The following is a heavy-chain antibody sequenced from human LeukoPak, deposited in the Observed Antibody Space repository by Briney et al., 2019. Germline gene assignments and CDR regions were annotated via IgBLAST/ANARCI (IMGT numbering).Heavy chain of an antibody. CDR1: GYTLTELS. J-gene: IGHJ4*02. CDR3: ATRVTLIAVAGTEAGV. CDR2: FDPKDGET. Sequence: ASVKVSCKVSGYTLTELSMHWVRQAPGKGLEWMGGFDPKDGETIYAQKFQGRVTMTEDTSTDTAYMELSSLRSEDTAVYYCATRVTLIAVAGTEAGVWGQGTLVTVSS. V-gene: IGHV1-24*01. D-gene: IGHD6-19*01.